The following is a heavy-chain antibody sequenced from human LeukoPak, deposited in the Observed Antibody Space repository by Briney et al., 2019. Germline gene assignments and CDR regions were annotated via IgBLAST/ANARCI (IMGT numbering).Heavy chain of an antibody. V-gene: IGHV4-59*01. CDR3: ARVGSWYSSGWYYFDY. CDR1: GASISSYY. CDR2: IYYTGST. Sequence: PSETLSLTCTVSGASISSYYWSWIRQPPGKGIEWIGYIYYTGSTNYNPSLKTRVPISVDTSKNQFSLKLSSVTAADTAVYYCARVGSWYSSGWYYFDYWGQGTLVTVSS. D-gene: IGHD6-19*01. J-gene: IGHJ4*02.